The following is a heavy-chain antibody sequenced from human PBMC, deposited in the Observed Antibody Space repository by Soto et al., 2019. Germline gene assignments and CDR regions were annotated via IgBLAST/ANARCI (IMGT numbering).Heavy chain of an antibody. V-gene: IGHV1-69*02. CDR1: GGTFNSYT. D-gene: IGHD3-10*01. J-gene: IGHJ4*02. CDR3: ATSYGSGSAHFDY. CDR2: VNPIVGMS. Sequence: QVQLVQSGAEVKEHGSSVKVSCTASGGTFNSYTIHWVRQAPGQGLEWVGRVNPIVGMSNSAQKFQGRVTITADKSTSKAYMDLTSLKSEDTAVYYCATSYGSGSAHFDYWGQGTLVTVSS.